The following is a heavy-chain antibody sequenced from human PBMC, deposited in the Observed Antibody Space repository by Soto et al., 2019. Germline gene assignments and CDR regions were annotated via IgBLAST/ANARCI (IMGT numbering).Heavy chain of an antibody. J-gene: IGHJ3*02. CDR1: GFTFTRYS. V-gene: IGHV3-21*06. CDR3: ARGRPRDGYNSGHSDFDI. Sequence: GGSLRLSCAASGFTFTRYSMNWVRQAPGKGLEWVSSISSTTNYIYYGDSMKGRFTISRDNAKNSLYLEMNSLRAEDTAVYYCARGRPRDGYNSGHSDFDIWGQGTMVTVSS. CDR2: ISSTTNYI. D-gene: IGHD5-12*01.